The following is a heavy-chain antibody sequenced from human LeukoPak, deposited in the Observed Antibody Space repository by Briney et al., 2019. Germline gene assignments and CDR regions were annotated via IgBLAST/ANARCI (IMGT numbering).Heavy chain of an antibody. CDR3: ATPYDILTGYLGAFDI. V-gene: IGHV1-24*01. D-gene: IGHD3-9*01. J-gene: IGHJ3*02. CDR2: FDPEDGET. CDR1: GYTLTELS. Sequence: GASVKVSCKVSGYTLTELSMHWVRQAPGKGLEWMGGFDPEDGETIYAQKFQGRVTMTEDTSTDTAYMELSSLRSEDTAVYYCATPYDILTGYLGAFDIWGQGTMVTVSS.